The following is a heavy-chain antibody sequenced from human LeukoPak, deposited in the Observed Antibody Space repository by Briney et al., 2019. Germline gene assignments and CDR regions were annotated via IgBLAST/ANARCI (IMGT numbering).Heavy chain of an antibody. V-gene: IGHV4-59*12. D-gene: IGHD3-16*01. J-gene: IGHJ3*01. CDR2: IHYSGST. CDR3: ARLGALHDAFDV. CDR1: GDSIRSYY. Sequence: SETLSLTCTVSGDSIRSYYWSWIRPPPGKGREWIGNIHYSGSTKYNSSLNSRVTISVDTSNNQFSLRVTSLTAADTAVYYCARLGALHDAFDVWGQGTLVTVSS.